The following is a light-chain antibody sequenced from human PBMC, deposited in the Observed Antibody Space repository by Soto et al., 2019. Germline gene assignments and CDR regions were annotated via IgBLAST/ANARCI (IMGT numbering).Light chain of an antibody. CDR3: QHYTVYYMYT. CDR2: DAS. V-gene: IGKV1-5*01. J-gene: IGKJ2*01. CDR1: QSITNL. Sequence: DIQMTQSTSSRSASLGDRVTISCRASQSITNLLAWYQQKPGKAPKLLVYDASSLESGVPSRFSGSGSGTEFTLTISSLQPDDYANYSCQHYTVYYMYTFGHGTKVDIK.